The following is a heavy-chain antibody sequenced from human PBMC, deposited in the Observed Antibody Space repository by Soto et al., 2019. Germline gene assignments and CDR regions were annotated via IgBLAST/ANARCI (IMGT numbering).Heavy chain of an antibody. D-gene: IGHD3-10*01. J-gene: IGHJ4*02. V-gene: IGHV4-34*01. CDR3: AKGSTMVRGVAPPYYFDY. Sequence: SETLSLTCAVYGGSFSGYYWSWIRQPPGKGLEWIGEINHSGSTNYNPSLKSRVTISVDTSKNQFSLYLQMNSLRAEDTAVYYCAKGSTMVRGVAPPYYFDYWGQGTLVTVSS. CDR2: INHSGST. CDR1: GGSFSGYY.